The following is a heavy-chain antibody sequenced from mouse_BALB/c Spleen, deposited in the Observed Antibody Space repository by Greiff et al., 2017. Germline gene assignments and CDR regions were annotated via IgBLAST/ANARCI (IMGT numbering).Heavy chain of an antibody. CDR2: IRNKANGYTT. Sequence: EVKLVESGGGLVQPGGSLRLSCATSGFTFTDYYMSWVRQPPGKALEWLGFIRNKANGYTTEYSASVKGRFTISRDNSQSILYLQMNTLRAEDSATYYCARDPDYWGQGTSVTVSS. J-gene: IGHJ4*01. V-gene: IGHV7-3*02. CDR3: ARDPDY. CDR1: GFTFTDYY.